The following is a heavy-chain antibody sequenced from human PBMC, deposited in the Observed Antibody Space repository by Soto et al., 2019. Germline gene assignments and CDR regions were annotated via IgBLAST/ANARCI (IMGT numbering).Heavy chain of an antibody. D-gene: IGHD5-18*01. V-gene: IGHV4-59*01. Sequence: SETLSLTFTVSGGSISSYYWSWIRQPPGKGLEWIGYIYYSGSTNYNPSLKSRVTISVDTSKNQFSLKLSSVTAADTAVYYCARVGYSYGYDYWGQGTLVTVSS. J-gene: IGHJ4*02. CDR3: ARVGYSYGYDY. CDR2: IYYSGST. CDR1: GGSISSYY.